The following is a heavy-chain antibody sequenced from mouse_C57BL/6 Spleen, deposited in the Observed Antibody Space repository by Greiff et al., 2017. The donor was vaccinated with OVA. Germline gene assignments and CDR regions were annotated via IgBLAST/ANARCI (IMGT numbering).Heavy chain of an antibody. CDR3: AIYDFAY. Sequence: VQLQQSGPGLVQPSQSLYITCTVSGFSLTSYGVHWVRQSPGKGLEWLGVIWSGGSTDNNAAFISRLSISKDNSKSQVFFKMNSLQADDTAIYYCAIYDFAYWGQGTLVTVSA. V-gene: IGHV2-2*01. CDR1: GFSLTSYG. D-gene: IGHD2-3*01. CDR2: IWSGGST. J-gene: IGHJ3*01.